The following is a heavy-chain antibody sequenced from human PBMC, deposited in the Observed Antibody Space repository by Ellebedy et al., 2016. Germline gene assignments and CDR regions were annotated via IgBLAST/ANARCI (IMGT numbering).Heavy chain of an antibody. CDR3: ARDQVVVPAATFDY. CDR2: ISSDGSDK. CDR1: GFTFSSYA. J-gene: IGHJ4*02. D-gene: IGHD2-2*01. V-gene: IGHV3-30*03. Sequence: GESLKISXAASGFTFSSYAMSWVRQAPGKGLECVAIISSDGSDKYYADSVKGRFTISRDNSKNTLYLQMNSLRAEDTAVYYCARDQVVVPAATFDYWGQGTLVTVSS.